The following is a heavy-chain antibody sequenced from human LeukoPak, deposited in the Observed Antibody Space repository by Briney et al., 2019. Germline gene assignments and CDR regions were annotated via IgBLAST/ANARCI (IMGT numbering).Heavy chain of an antibody. V-gene: IGHV4-31*03. D-gene: IGHD1-14*01. Sequence: SETLSLTCTVSGGSLSSGGYYWSWIRHHPGMGLEWIGSIYYSGSTYYTPSRRSRVNISVDTSKRQFALNLTSVTAADTAVYYCARVSSARNGFDYWGQGTLVTVSS. CDR2: IYYSGST. J-gene: IGHJ4*02. CDR1: GGSLSSGGYY. CDR3: ARVSSARNGFDY.